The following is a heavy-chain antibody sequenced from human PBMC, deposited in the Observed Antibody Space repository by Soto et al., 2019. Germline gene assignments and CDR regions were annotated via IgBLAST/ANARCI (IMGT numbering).Heavy chain of an antibody. D-gene: IGHD3-10*01. J-gene: IGHJ5*02. CDR1: GYSFTSYW. V-gene: IGHV5-51*01. Sequence: LGESLKISCKGSGYSFTSYWIGWVRQMPGKGLEWMGIIYPGDSDARYSPSFQGQVTISADKSISTAYLQWSSLKASDTAMYYCARSAPELLWFGELYNWFDPWGQGTLVTVSS. CDR2: IYPGDSDA. CDR3: ARSAPELLWFGELYNWFDP.